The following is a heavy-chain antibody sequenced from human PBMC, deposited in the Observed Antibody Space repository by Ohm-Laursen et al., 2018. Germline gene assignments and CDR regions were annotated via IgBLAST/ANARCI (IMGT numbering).Heavy chain of an antibody. Sequence: SSVKVSCKTSGVTFNSYAISWVRQAPGQGLEWMGGVMPIFGTANYAQKFQGRVTITADKSTSTAHLELSRLRSDDTAVYYCARDISYSSSYGPYGMDVWGQGTTVTVSS. CDR3: ARDISYSSSYGPYGMDV. V-gene: IGHV1-69*06. D-gene: IGHD5-18*01. CDR1: GVTFNSYA. J-gene: IGHJ6*02. CDR2: VMPIFGTA.